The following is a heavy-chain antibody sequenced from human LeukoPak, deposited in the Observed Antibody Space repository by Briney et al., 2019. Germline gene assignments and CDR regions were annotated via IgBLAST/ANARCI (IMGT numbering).Heavy chain of an antibody. CDR2: ISSSGSTI. CDR3: ARVLRDPVDAFDI. D-gene: IGHD2-15*01. CDR1: GFTFSDYY. J-gene: IGHJ3*02. V-gene: IGHV3-11*01. Sequence: PGGSLRLSCAASGFTFSDYYMSWIRQAPGKGLEWVSYISSSGSTIYYADSVKGRFTISRDNAKNSLYLQMNSLRAEDTAVYYCARVLRDPVDAFDIWGQGTMVTVSS.